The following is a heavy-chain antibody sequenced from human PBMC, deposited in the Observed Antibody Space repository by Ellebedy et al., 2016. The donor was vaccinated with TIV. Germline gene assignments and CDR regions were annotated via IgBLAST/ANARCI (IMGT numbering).Heavy chain of an antibody. CDR1: GIIVSDYF. V-gene: IGHV3-66*01. Sequence: PGGSLRLSCEASGIIVSDYFMNWVRQAPGKGLEWVSVLYPDAKTNYTDSVNGRFIVSRDSSKNTLYLQMNNLTADDTAVYYCARDPGGGGDFGDNWFDPWGQGTLVTVSS. CDR2: LYPDAKT. J-gene: IGHJ5*02. D-gene: IGHD2-21*01. CDR3: ARDPGGGGDFGDNWFDP.